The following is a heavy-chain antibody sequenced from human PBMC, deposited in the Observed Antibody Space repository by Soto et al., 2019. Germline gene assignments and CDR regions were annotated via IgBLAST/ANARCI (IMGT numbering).Heavy chain of an antibody. CDR3: ARVPHGYGEYSDYYFDY. J-gene: IGHJ4*02. CDR2: IYYSGST. CDR1: GGSVNSGSYY. Sequence: SETLSLTCSVSGGSVNSGSYYWSWIRQPPGKGLEWIGYIYYSGSTYYNPSLKSRVTISVDTSKNQFSLKLSSVTAADTAVYYCARVPHGYGEYSDYYFDYWGQGTLVTVSS. V-gene: IGHV4-30-4*01. D-gene: IGHD4-17*01.